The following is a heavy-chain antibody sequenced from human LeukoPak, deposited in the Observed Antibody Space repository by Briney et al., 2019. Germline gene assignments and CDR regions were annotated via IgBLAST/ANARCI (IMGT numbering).Heavy chain of an antibody. J-gene: IGHJ5*02. CDR2: ISGSGRTI. CDR1: GFSFSDYY. CDR3: ARDGSGSYYIS. Sequence: GGSLRLSCTASGFSFSDYYRSWIRQAPGKGLEWVSYISGSGRTIYYADSVKGGFTIFGDNDKNSLYVQMNSLRDEDTAMYYCARDGSGSYYISWGQGTLVTVSS. V-gene: IGHV3-11*04. D-gene: IGHD3-10*01.